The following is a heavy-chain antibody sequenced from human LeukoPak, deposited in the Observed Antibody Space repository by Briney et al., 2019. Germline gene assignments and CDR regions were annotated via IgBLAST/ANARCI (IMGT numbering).Heavy chain of an antibody. V-gene: IGHV3-30-3*01. J-gene: IGHJ4*02. CDR3: AREVSVVRGVN. CDR2: MSSDGTNT. Sequence: GRSLRLSCAASGFSFSSYAMHWVRQAPGKGLEWVAVMSSDGTNTYYAASVKGRFTISRGISKNTLYLQMNSLRPEDTAVYYCAREVSVVRGVNWGQGTLVTVSS. CDR1: GFSFSSYA. D-gene: IGHD3-10*01.